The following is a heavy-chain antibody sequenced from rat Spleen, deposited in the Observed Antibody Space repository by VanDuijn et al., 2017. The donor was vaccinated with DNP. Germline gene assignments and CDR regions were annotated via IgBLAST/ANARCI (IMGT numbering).Heavy chain of an antibody. CDR2: ISSAGST. J-gene: IGHJ2*01. Sequence: EVQLQESGPGLVKPSQSLSLTCSVTGYSITSAYRWNWIRKFPGNKLEWMGFISSAGSTNYNPSLKSRISITRDTSKNQFFLQVNSVTTEDTATYYCARLHYGLAYWGQGVMVTVSS. CDR3: ARLHYGLAY. D-gene: IGHD1-11*01. V-gene: IGHV3-3*01. CDR1: GYSITSAYR.